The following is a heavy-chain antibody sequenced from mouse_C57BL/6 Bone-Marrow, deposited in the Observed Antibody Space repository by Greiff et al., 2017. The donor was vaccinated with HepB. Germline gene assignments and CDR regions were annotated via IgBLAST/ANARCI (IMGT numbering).Heavy chain of an antibody. D-gene: IGHD2-4*01. J-gene: IGHJ3*01. CDR2: IRSKSNNYAT. CDR3: VMGLRLLFAY. V-gene: IGHV10-1*01. Sequence: EVKLMESGGGLVQPKGSLKLSCAASGFSFNTYAMNWVRQAPGKGLEWVARIRSKSNNYATYYAYSVKDRFTISRDDSESMLYLQMNNLKTEDTAMYYCVMGLRLLFAYWGQGTLVTVSA. CDR1: GFSFNTYA.